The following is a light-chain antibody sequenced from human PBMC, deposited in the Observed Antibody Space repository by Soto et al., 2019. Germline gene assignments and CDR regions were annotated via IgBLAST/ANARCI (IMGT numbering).Light chain of an antibody. Sequence: DIQMTQSPSTLSASVGDRVTITCRASQRVTNYVALYQQKSGKAPKLLIYKASNLQSGVTSRFSGSGSETELTLTISNLQLVDFSTYYCQHYRLYHFTFGAGTQVEL. CDR3: QHYRLYHFT. CDR1: QRVTNY. V-gene: IGKV1-5*03. J-gene: IGKJ4*01. CDR2: KAS.